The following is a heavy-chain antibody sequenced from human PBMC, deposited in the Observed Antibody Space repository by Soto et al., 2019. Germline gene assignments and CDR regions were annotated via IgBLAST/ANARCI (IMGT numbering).Heavy chain of an antibody. J-gene: IGHJ6*02. V-gene: IGHV1-2*02. CDR3: ARDQSPSSGWPGMDV. Sequence: ASVKVSCKASGYTFTDYYMHWVRQAPGQGLEWMGWINPNSGGTNYAQKFQGRVTMTRDTSISTAYMELNRLRSDDTAVYYCARDQSPSSGWPGMDVWGQGTTVTVPS. D-gene: IGHD6-19*01. CDR2: INPNSGGT. CDR1: GYTFTDYY.